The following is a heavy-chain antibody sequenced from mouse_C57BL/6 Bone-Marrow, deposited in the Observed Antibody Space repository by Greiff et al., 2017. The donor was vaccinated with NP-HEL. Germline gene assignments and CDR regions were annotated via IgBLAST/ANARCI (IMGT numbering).Heavy chain of an antibody. D-gene: IGHD2-2*01. Sequence: QVQLQQSGAELARPGASVKLSCKASGYTFTSYGISWVKQRTGQGLEWIGEIYPRSGNTYYNEKFKGKATLTADKSSSTAYMELRSLTSEDSAVYFCARWGAILSWSYGYPFAYWGQGTLVTVSA. CDR2: IYPRSGNT. CDR1: GYTFTSYG. J-gene: IGHJ3*01. V-gene: IGHV1-81*01. CDR3: ARWGAILSWSYGYPFAY.